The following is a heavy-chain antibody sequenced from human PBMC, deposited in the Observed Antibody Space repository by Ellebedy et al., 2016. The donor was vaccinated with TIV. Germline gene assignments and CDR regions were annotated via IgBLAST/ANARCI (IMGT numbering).Heavy chain of an antibody. Sequence: MPSETLSLTCTVSGGSISSGDYYWSWIRQPPGKGLEWIGYIYYSGSTYYNPSLKSRVTISVDTSKNQFSLKLSSVTAADTAVYYCAREGMTTGDVDYWGQGTLVTVSS. CDR1: GGSISSGDYY. D-gene: IGHD4-17*01. CDR2: IYYSGST. J-gene: IGHJ4*02. CDR3: AREGMTTGDVDY. V-gene: IGHV4-30-4*01.